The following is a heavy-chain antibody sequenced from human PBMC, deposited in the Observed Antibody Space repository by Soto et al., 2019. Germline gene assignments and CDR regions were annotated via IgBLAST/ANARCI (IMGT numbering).Heavy chain of an antibody. V-gene: IGHV1-8*01. D-gene: IGHD1-1*01. J-gene: IGHJ5*02. CDR1: GYTFTSYD. CDR2: MNPNSGNT. CDR3: ARVRYMGRRYRGRLERRPNWFDP. Sequence: QVQLVQSGAEVKKPGASVKVSCKASGYTFTSYDINWVRQATGQGLEWMGWMNPNSGNTGYAQKFQGRVTMTRNTSISTAYMELNSLRSEDTAVYYCARVRYMGRRYRGRLERRPNWFDPWGQGTLVTVSS.